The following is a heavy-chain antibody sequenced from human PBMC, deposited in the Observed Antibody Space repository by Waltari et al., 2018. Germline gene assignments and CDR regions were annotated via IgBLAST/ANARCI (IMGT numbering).Heavy chain of an antibody. CDR3: AAVGLNGIT. J-gene: IGHJ4*02. Sequence: QVLLVESGGGVVHPGKSLTLSCAAAGFNFSDYTLHWVRQAPGRGLDWVALISSVGTYTSNADSVKGRFSVSRDIPTQTLLLQISNLRLEDSAVYFCAAVGLNGITWGQGTRVTVSS. D-gene: IGHD3-10*01. CDR1: GFNFSDYT. V-gene: IGHV3-30-3*01. CDR2: ISSVGTYT.